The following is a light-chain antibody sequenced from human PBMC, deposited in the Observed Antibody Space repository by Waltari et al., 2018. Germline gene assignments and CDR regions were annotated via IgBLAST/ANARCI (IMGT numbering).Light chain of an antibody. Sequence: DIQMTQSPSTLSASVGDRVTITCRASQSISSWLAWYPQKPGKAPKLLIYKASSLESGVPSRFSGSGSGTEFTLTISSLQPDDFATYYGQQYNSYLYTFGQGTKLEIK. CDR2: KAS. CDR3: QQYNSYLYT. V-gene: IGKV1-5*03. CDR1: QSISSW. J-gene: IGKJ2*01.